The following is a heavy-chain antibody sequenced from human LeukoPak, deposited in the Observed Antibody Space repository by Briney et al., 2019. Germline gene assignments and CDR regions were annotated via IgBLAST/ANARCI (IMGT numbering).Heavy chain of an antibody. D-gene: IGHD2-15*01. V-gene: IGHV1-46*01. J-gene: IGHJ5*02. Sequence: GASVKVSFKASGYTFTSYYMHWVRQAPGQGLEWMGIINPSGGSTSYAQKFQGRVTMTRDTSTSTVYMELSSLRSEDTAVYYCARGPDIVVVVAANPDIYCWFDPWGQGTLVTVSS. CDR1: GYTFTSYY. CDR2: INPSGGST. CDR3: ARGPDIVVVVAANPDIYCWFDP.